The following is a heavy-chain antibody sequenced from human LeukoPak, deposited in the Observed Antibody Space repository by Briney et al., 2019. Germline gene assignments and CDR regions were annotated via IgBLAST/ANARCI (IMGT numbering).Heavy chain of an antibody. D-gene: IGHD3-3*01. CDR1: GYIFSNYW. Sequence: GESLKISCKGSGYIFSNYWIAWVRQVPGRGLESMGIIYPGDSDTRYSPSFHGQVTISADKSISTAYLQWSSLRASDTAMYYCARHGVAGPYDAFDIWGQGTRVTVSS. CDR2: IYPGDSDT. V-gene: IGHV5-51*01. J-gene: IGHJ3*02. CDR3: ARHGVAGPYDAFDI.